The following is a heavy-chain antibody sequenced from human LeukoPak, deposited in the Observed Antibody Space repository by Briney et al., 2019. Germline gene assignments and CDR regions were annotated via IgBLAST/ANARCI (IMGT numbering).Heavy chain of an antibody. CDR2: INPNSGGT. Sequence: ASVKVSCKASGYTFTGYYMHWVRQAPGQGLEWMGWINPNSGGTNYAQKFQGRVTMTRDTSISTAYMELSRLRSDDTAVYYCARADYGDYSPDYWGQGTLVTVSS. CDR1: GYTFTGYY. CDR3: ARADYGDYSPDY. V-gene: IGHV1-2*02. J-gene: IGHJ4*02. D-gene: IGHD4-17*01.